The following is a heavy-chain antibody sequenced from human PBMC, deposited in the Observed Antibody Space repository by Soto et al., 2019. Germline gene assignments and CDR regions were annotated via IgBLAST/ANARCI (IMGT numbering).Heavy chain of an antibody. CDR3: ARDGDGYNY. CDR2: ISYSGST. CDR1: GGSISSGNYY. Sequence: SETLSLTCTVSGGSISSGNYYWSWIRQPPGKGLEWIGFISYSGSTYYSTSLKSRVTISVDTSKSQFSLNLSFVTAADTAVYYCARDGDGYNYWGQGTLVTVSS. J-gene: IGHJ4*02. D-gene: IGHD5-12*01. V-gene: IGHV4-30-4*01.